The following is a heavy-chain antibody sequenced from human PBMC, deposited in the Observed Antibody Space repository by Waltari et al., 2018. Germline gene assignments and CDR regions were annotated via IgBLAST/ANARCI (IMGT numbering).Heavy chain of an antibody. D-gene: IGHD3-22*01. CDR2: IIPLFGTT. Sequence: QVQLVQSGAEVKKPGSSVKVPCKASGDTFRSYSIRWVRLAPGQGLEWMGGIIPLFGTTNYAQKFQGRVTMTADEPTSTAYVELSSLKSEDTAVYFCARSYYYDRRANYPSLGAFDSWGQGTLVTVSS. V-gene: IGHV1-69*12. CDR1: GDTFRSYS. CDR3: ARSYYYDRRANYPSLGAFDS. J-gene: IGHJ4*02.